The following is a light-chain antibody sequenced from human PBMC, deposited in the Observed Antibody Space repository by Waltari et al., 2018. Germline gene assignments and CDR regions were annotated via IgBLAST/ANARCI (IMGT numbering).Light chain of an antibody. J-gene: IGLJ7*01. Sequence: QSVLTQPPSGSAAPGQRVAISCSGGRSNIGNNYVSWYRQFPGTAPKLLIYENTERPSGIPGRFSGSKSGTSATLDITGLQAGDEADYYCGTWDSSLSGAVFGGGTHLTVL. CDR1: RSNIGNNY. CDR2: ENT. CDR3: GTWDSSLSGAV. V-gene: IGLV1-51*02.